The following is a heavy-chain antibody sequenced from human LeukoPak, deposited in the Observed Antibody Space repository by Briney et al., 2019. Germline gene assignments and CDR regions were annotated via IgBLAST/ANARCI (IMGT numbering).Heavy chain of an antibody. CDR2: IGSSDSTT. J-gene: IGHJ4*02. D-gene: IGHD6-13*01. CDR3: ALSVSYSSSWYLGYYFDY. Sequence: GGSLRLSCVASGFTFSSYEMNWVRQAPGKGLEWLSYIGSSDSTTHYADSVKGRFTISRDNAKNSLYLQMNSLRAEDTAVYYCALSVSYSSSWYLGYYFDYWGQGTLVTVSS. CDR1: GFTFSSYE. V-gene: IGHV3-48*03.